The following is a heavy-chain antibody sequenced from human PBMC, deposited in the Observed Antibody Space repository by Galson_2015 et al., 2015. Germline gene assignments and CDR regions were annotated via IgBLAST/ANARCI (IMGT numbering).Heavy chain of an antibody. Sequence: SLRLSCAASGFTFSSYAMHWVRQAPGKGLEWVAVISYDGSNKYYADSVKGRFTISRDNSKNTLYLQMNSLRAEDTAVYYCARGWLEYQLLDPWGQGTLVTVSS. J-gene: IGHJ5*02. CDR1: GFTFSSYA. D-gene: IGHD2-2*01. CDR2: ISYDGSNK. V-gene: IGHV3-30-3*01. CDR3: ARGWLEYQLLDP.